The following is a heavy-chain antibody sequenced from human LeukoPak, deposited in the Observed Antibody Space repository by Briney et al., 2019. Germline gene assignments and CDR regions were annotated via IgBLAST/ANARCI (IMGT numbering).Heavy chain of an antibody. Sequence: ASVKVSCKASGYTFTGYYMHWVRQAPGQGLEWMGWINPNSGGTNYAQKFQGRVTMTRDTSISTAYMELSRLRSDDTAVYYCASYFLGYCSGGSCAFDYWGQGTLVTVSS. CDR3: ASYFLGYCSGGSCAFDY. CDR2: INPNSGGT. CDR1: GYTFTGYY. D-gene: IGHD2-15*01. V-gene: IGHV1-2*02. J-gene: IGHJ4*02.